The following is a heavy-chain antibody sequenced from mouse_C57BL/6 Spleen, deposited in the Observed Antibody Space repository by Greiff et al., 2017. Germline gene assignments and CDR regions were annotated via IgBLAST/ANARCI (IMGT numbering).Heavy chain of an antibody. D-gene: IGHD1-1*01. CDR3: ARRIGTTVVAPYFDY. J-gene: IGHJ2*01. CDR1: GYTFTSYW. CDR2: IYPDDSYT. V-gene: IGHV1-69*01. Sequence: VQLQQPGAELVMPGASVKLSCKASGYTFTSYWMPWVKQRPGQGLEWIGEIYPDDSYTNYNQKFKGKSTLTVDKSSSTAYMQLGSLTSEDSAVYYGARRIGTTVVAPYFDYWNQGTTLTVSS.